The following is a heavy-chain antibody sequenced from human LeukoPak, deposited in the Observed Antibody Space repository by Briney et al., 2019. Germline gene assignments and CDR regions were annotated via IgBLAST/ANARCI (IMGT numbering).Heavy chain of an antibody. CDR3: AELGITMIGGV. V-gene: IGHV3-7*01. CDR2: IKEDGSEK. D-gene: IGHD3-10*02. J-gene: IGHJ6*04. CDR1: GFTFSSYW. Sequence: GGSLRLSCAASGFTFSSYWMSWVRQAPGKGLEWVADIKEDGSEKYYVDSVKGRFTISRDNAKNSLYLQMNSLRAEDTAVYYCAELGITMIGGVWGKGTTVTISS.